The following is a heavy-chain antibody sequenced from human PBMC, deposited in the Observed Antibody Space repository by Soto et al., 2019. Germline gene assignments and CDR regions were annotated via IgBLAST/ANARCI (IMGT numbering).Heavy chain of an antibody. Sequence: SVKVSCKASGGTFSSYAISWVRQAPGQGLEWMGGIIPIFGTANYAQKFQGRVTITADESTSTAYMELSSLRSEDTAVYYCARAAYSSGLFLLQLEYYYCMDFWDQGTTVTGS. D-gene: IGHD6-19*01. V-gene: IGHV1-69*13. CDR1: GGTFSSYA. CDR2: IIPIFGTA. CDR3: ARAAYSSGLFLLQLEYYYCMDF. J-gene: IGHJ6*02.